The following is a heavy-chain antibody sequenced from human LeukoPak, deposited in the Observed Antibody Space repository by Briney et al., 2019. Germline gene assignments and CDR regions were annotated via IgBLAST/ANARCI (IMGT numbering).Heavy chain of an antibody. D-gene: IGHD3-9*01. CDR3: ARVGLTSDY. CDR2: INHSGST. J-gene: IGHJ4*02. CDR1: GGSFSGYY. Sequence: PSETLSLTCAVYGGSFSGYYWSWIRQPPGKGLEWIGEINHSGSTNYNPSLKSRVTISVDTSKNQFSLKLSSVTAADTAVYYCARVGLTSDYWAREPWSPSPQ. V-gene: IGHV4-34*01.